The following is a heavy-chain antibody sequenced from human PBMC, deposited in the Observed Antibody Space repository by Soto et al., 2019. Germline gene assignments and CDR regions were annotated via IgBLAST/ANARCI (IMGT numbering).Heavy chain of an antibody. J-gene: IGHJ6*02. D-gene: IGHD5-18*01. V-gene: IGHV1-69*13. CDR2: IIPIFGTA. Sequence: SVKVSCKASGGTFSSYAISWVRQAPGQGLEWMGGIIPIFGTANYAQKFQGRVTITADESASTAYMELSSLRSEDTAVYYCASGYSYGWSPLDVWGQGTTVTVSS. CDR1: GGTFSSYA. CDR3: ASGYSYGWSPLDV.